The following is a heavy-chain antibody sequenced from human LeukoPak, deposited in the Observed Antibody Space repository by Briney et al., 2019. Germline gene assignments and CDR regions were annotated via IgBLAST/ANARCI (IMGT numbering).Heavy chain of an antibody. J-gene: IGHJ4*02. Sequence: PSETLSLTCTVSGDSISSSYYWSWFRQLPGKGLEWIGFIYHSGETYYNPSHKSRFTISIDTSKNQFSLKVSSVTAADTAVYYCARDAGYYFDFWGQGTLVTVSS. CDR3: ARDAGYYFDF. D-gene: IGHD6-13*01. V-gene: IGHV4-31*03. CDR1: GDSISSSYY. CDR2: IYHSGET.